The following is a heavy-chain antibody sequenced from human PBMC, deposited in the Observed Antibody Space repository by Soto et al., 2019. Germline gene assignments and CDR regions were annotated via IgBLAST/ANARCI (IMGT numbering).Heavy chain of an antibody. CDR3: ARDQTIAARSDHYYCYGMDV. CDR2: ISAYNGNT. D-gene: IGHD6-6*01. CDR1: GYTFTSYG. V-gene: IGHV1-18*01. J-gene: IGHJ6*02. Sequence: QVQLVQSGAEVKKPGASVKVSCKASGYTFTSYGISWVRQAPGQGLEWMGWISAYNGNTNYAQKLQGRVTMTTNTSTSTAYMEMRSLRSDDTAGYYCARDQTIAARSDHYYCYGMDVWGQGPTVTVSS.